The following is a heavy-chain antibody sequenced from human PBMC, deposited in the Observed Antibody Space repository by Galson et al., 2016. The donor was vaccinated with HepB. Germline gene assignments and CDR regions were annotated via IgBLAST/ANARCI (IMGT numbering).Heavy chain of an antibody. CDR1: NYTFINYG. Sequence: SVKVSCKASNYTFINYGIIWVRQAPGQGLEWMGWISTYNGNSDYAQKFQGRVTMPRDTSTSTAYMELRSLRSDDAAVYYCARGGSAIFDYWGQGTVVTVSS. D-gene: IGHD1-1*01. CDR3: ARGGSAIFDY. CDR2: ISTYNGNS. V-gene: IGHV1-18*01. J-gene: IGHJ4*02.